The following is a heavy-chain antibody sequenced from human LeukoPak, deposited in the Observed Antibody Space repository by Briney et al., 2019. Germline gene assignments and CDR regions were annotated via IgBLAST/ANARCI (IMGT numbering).Heavy chain of an antibody. J-gene: IGHJ6*03. CDR2: IIPVFGTA. V-gene: IGHV1-69*05. D-gene: IGHD2-2*01. Sequence: SVKVSCKASGGTLSSYAISWVRQAPGQGLEWMGGIIPVFGTANYAQKFQGRVTITTDESTSTAYMELSSLRSEDTAVYYCAVGDIVVVPAANTYYYYMDVWGKGTTVTVSS. CDR1: GGTLSSYA. CDR3: AVGDIVVVPAANTYYYYMDV.